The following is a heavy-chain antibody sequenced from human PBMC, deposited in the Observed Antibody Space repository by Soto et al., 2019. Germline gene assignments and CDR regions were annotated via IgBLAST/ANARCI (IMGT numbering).Heavy chain of an antibody. V-gene: IGHV3-30*18. CDR2: MSNDGGYT. D-gene: IGHD3-22*01. Sequence: QVQLVESGGGVVQPGRSLRLSCAASGFTFSTYGMHWGRQAPGKGLEWVAVMSNDGGYTYYADSVKGRFTISRDNSKNTVFLQMDSLRAEDMAVYYCAKDQETFYYDSLASWGEGTLVTVSS. J-gene: IGHJ5*02. CDR3: AKDQETFYYDSLAS. CDR1: GFTFSTYG.